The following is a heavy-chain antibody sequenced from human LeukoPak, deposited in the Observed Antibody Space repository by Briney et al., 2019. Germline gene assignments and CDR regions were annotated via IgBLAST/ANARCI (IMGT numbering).Heavy chain of an antibody. CDR1: GFTFDDYA. CDR2: ISWNSGRI. D-gene: IGHD1-26*01. CDR3: AKDNLRSNRYSGNYWRAFDI. Sequence: PGRSLRLSCAASGFTFDDYAMHWVRQAPGKGLEWVSGISWNSGRIAYVDSVKGRFTISRDNAKNSLYLQMNSLRAEDTSLYYCAKDNLRSNRYSGNYWRAFDIWGQGTMVTVSS. V-gene: IGHV3-9*01. J-gene: IGHJ3*02.